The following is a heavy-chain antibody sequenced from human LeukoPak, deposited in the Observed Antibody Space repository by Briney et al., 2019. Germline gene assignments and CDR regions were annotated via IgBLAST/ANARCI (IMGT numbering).Heavy chain of an antibody. CDR1: GYTFTGYY. CDR2: INPNSGGT. V-gene: IGHV1-2*02. D-gene: IGHD3-22*01. Sequence: ASVKVSCKASGYTFTGYYMHWVRQAPGQGLEWMGWINPNSGGTNYAQKFQGRVTMTRDTSISTAYMELSRLRSDDTAVYYCARDVVYYYDSSGYSGGSDYWGQGTLVTVSS. J-gene: IGHJ4*02. CDR3: ARDVVYYYDSSGYSGGSDY.